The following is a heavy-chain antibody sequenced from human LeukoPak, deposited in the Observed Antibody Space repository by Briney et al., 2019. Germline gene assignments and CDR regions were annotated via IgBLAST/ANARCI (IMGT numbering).Heavy chain of an antibody. CDR2: IYPRDGST. Sequence: GASVKVSCKASGYTFTSNYIHWVRQAPGQGLEWMGMIYPRDGSTSYAQKFQGRVTVTRDTSTTTVHMDLSGLRSEDTAVYYCARDQEGFDYWGQGPLVTGSS. CDR1: GYTFTSNY. V-gene: IGHV1-46*01. J-gene: IGHJ4*02. CDR3: ARDQEGFDY.